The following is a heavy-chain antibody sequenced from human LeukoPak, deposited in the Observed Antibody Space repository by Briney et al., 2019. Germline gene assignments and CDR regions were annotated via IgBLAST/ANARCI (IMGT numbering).Heavy chain of an antibody. CDR2: VYSGGDT. Sequence: GGSLNLSCAASGLAVTSHYMSWVRQAPGKGLEWVSTVYSGGDTHYADSVKGRFIISRDRSKNTVNLQMNNLTAEDTAIYYCARGQLAWGFYGTLVYWGQGTVVAISS. CDR1: GLAVTSHY. CDR3: ARGQLAWGFYGTLVY. V-gene: IGHV3-53*01. J-gene: IGHJ4*02. D-gene: IGHD2/OR15-2a*01.